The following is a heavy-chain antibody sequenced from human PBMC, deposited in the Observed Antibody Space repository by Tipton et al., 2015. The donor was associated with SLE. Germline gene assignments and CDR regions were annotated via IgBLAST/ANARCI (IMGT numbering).Heavy chain of an antibody. Sequence: QSGPEVKKPGSSVKVSCKASGGTFSSYAISWVRQAPGQGLEWMGGIIPIFGTANYAQKFKGRVTITADEFANTAYVELSSLRSEDTAVYYGARNHGGYMTSLVDYWGQGTLVTVSS. CDR2: IIPIFGTA. CDR1: GGTFSSYA. D-gene: IGHD4-23*01. CDR3: ARNHGGYMTSLVDY. J-gene: IGHJ4*02. V-gene: IGHV1-69*01.